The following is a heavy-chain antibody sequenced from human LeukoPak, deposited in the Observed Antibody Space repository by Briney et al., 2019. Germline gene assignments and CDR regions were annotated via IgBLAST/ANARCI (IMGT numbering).Heavy chain of an antibody. Sequence: PGGSLRLSCAASGFTFSSYAMSWVRQAPGKGLEWVSATSGSGGSTYYADSVKGRFTISRDNSKNTLYLQMNSLRAEDTAVYYCAKYQSYLTLFDAFDIWGQGTMVTVSS. J-gene: IGHJ3*02. V-gene: IGHV3-23*01. D-gene: IGHD1-26*01. CDR2: TSGSGGST. CDR1: GFTFSSYA. CDR3: AKYQSYLTLFDAFDI.